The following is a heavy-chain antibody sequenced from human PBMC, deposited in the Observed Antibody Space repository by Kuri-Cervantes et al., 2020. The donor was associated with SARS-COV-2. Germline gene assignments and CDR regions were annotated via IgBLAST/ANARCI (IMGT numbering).Heavy chain of an antibody. CDR2: INQSGST. V-gene: IGHV4-34*01. CDR3: ARSVCSGGSCRLKGGPYYFDY. CDR1: GGSFSGYY. Sequence: GSLRLSCAVYGGSFSGYYWSWIRQPPGKGLEWIGEINQSGSTNYNPSLKSRVTISVDTSKNQFSLKLSSVTAADTAVYYCARSVCSGGSCRLKGGPYYFDYWGQGTLVTVSS. J-gene: IGHJ4*02. D-gene: IGHD2-15*01.